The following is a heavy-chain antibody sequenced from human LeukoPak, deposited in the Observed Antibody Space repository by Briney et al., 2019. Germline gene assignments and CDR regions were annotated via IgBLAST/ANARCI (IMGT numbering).Heavy chain of an antibody. V-gene: IGHV4-34*01. CDR1: GGSFSDYF. Sequence: PSETLSLTCAVYGGSFSDYFWSWIRQPPGKGLEWIGEINHSGSTNYNPSLKSRVTISVDTSKNQFSLKLSSVTAADTAVYYCARDHCSSTSCPNWFDPWGQGTLVTVSS. CDR2: INHSGST. D-gene: IGHD2-2*01. CDR3: ARDHCSSTSCPNWFDP. J-gene: IGHJ5*02.